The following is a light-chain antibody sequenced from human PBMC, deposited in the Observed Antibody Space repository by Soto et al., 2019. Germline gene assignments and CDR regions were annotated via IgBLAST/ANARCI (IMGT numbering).Light chain of an antibody. V-gene: IGLV1-44*01. CDR3: AAWDDILKVV. CDR1: SCNVGSNT. CDR2: NNN. Sequence: QSVLTQPPSASGTPGQRVTISCSGSSCNVGSNTVNWYQQLPGTAAKLLIYNNNQQPSGVPDRFSGYKSGTSASLAISWLQSEDEADYYCAAWDDILKVVFGGGTKLTVL. J-gene: IGLJ2*01.